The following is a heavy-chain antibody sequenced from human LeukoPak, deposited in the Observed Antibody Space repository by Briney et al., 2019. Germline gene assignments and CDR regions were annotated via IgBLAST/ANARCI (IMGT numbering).Heavy chain of an antibody. CDR3: TKGSYDFLTGYYAIFDY. V-gene: IGHV1-18*01. J-gene: IGHJ4*02. CDR2: ISAYNGNT. D-gene: IGHD3-9*01. Sequence: GASVKVSCKASGYTFTSYGISWVRQAPGQGLEWMGWISAYNGNTNYAQNLQGRVTMTTDTSTNTAYMELRSLRSDDTAVYYCTKGSYDFLTGYYAIFDYWGQGTLVTVSS. CDR1: GYTFTSYG.